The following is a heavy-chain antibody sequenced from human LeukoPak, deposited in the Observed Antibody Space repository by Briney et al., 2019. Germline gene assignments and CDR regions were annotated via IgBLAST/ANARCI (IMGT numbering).Heavy chain of an antibody. D-gene: IGHD3-22*01. Sequence: ASVKVSCKASGYTFTSYAMNWVRQAPGQGLEWMGWINTNTGNPTYAQGFTGRFVFSLDTSVSTAYLQISSLKAEDTAVYYCARDQAYYYDSSGLTSGAFDIWGQGTIVTVSS. V-gene: IGHV7-4-1*02. CDR1: GYTFTSYA. CDR3: ARDQAYYYDSSGLTSGAFDI. CDR2: INTNTGNP. J-gene: IGHJ3*02.